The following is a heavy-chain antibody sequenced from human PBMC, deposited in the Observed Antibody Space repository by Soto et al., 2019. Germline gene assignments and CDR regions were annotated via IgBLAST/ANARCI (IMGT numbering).Heavy chain of an antibody. CDR3: ARERYCSSTSCHKAYYYYYYMDV. CDR1: GYTFTSYY. Sequence: ASVKVSCKASGYTFTSYYMHWVRQAPGQGLEWMGIINPSGGSTSYAQKFQGRVTMTRDTSTSTVYMELSSLRSEDTAVYYCARERYCSSTSCHKAYYYYYYMDVWGKGTKVTVSS. J-gene: IGHJ6*03. CDR2: INPSGGST. V-gene: IGHV1-46*03. D-gene: IGHD2-2*01.